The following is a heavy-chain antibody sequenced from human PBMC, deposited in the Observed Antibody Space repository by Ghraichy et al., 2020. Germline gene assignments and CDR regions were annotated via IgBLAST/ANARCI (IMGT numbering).Heavy chain of an antibody. CDR3: AGFGVVIKGPNWFDP. V-gene: IGHV4-61*02. CDR1: GGSISSGSYY. D-gene: IGHD3-3*01. J-gene: IGHJ5*02. CDR2: IYTSGST. Sequence: SETLSLTCTVSGGSISSGSYYWSWIRQPAGKGLEWIGRIYTSGSTNYNPSLKSRVTISVDTSKNQFSLKLSSVTAADTAVYYCAGFGVVIKGPNWFDPWGQGTLVTVSS.